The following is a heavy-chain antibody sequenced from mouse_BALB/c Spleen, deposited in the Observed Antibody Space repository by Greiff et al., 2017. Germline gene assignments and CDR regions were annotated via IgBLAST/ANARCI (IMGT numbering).Heavy chain of an antibody. D-gene: IGHD2-14*01. CDR3: TREGNYRYDGAMDY. J-gene: IGHJ4*01. CDR2: INPSNGGT. Sequence: QVQLQQSGAELVKPGASVKLSCKASGYTFTSYYMYWVKQRPGQGLEWIGEINPSNGGTNFNEKFKSKATLTVDKSSSTAYMQLSSLTSEDSAVYYCTREGNYRYDGAMDYWGQGTSVTVSS. V-gene: IGHV1S81*02. CDR1: GYTFTSYY.